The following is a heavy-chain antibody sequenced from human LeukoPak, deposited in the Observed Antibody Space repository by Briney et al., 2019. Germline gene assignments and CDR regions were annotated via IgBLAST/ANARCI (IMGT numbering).Heavy chain of an antibody. Sequence: GGSLRLSCAASGFTLSSYAMSWVRQAPGKGLEWVSAISDTGNTYHADSVKGRFTISRDSSKNTLFLQMNRLRPEDAAVYYCAKDTGSGYDYFSYYYDYWGQGTLVTVSS. CDR2: ISDTGNT. V-gene: IGHV3-23*01. CDR3: AKDTGSGYDYFSYYYDY. CDR1: GFTLSSYA. J-gene: IGHJ4*02. D-gene: IGHD5-12*01.